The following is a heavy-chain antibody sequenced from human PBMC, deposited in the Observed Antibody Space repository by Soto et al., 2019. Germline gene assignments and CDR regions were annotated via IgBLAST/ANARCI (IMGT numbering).Heavy chain of an antibody. D-gene: IGHD2-2*01. CDR1: GGSFSGYY. CDR3: ARGENIVVVPAARYYFDY. J-gene: IGHJ4*02. CDR2: INHSGST. V-gene: IGHV4-34*01. Sequence: SETLSLTCAVYGGSFSGYYWSWIRQPPGKGLEWIGEINHSGSTNYNPSLKSRVTISVDTSKNQFSLKLSSVTAADTAVYYCARGENIVVVPAARYYFDYWGQGTLVTVSS.